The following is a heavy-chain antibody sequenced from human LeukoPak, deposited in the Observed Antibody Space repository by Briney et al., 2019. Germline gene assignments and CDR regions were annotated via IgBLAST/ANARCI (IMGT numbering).Heavy chain of an antibody. Sequence: GESLQISCKGSGSPFSNYWIGWVRQVPGKGLEWMGIIYPADSDTTYSPSFRGQVTISADKSINTAYLQWSSLKASDTAMYYCARRPPTVVTLSRDALHIWGQGTMTVSS. CDR2: IYPADSDT. V-gene: IGHV5-51*01. D-gene: IGHD4-23*01. CDR1: GSPFSNYW. CDR3: ARRPPTVVTLSRDALHI. J-gene: IGHJ3*02.